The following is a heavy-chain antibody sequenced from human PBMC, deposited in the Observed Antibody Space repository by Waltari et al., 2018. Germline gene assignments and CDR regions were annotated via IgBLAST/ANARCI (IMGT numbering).Heavy chain of an antibody. Sequence: QVQLVESGGGVVQPGGSLRLSCAASGFTFSSYGMHWVRQAPGKGLEWVAFIRYDGSNKYYADSVKGRFTISRDNSKNTLDLQMNSLRAEDTAVYYCAKERGGDYDYWGQGTLVTVSS. CDR3: AKERGGDYDY. CDR2: IRYDGSNK. CDR1: GFTFSSYG. V-gene: IGHV3-30*02. D-gene: IGHD4-17*01. J-gene: IGHJ4*02.